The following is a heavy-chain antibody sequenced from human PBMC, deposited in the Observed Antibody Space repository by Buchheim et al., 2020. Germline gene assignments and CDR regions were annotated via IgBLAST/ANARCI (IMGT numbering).Heavy chain of an antibody. V-gene: IGHV4-4*02. CDR3: ARDPGGSRTSEPPIYGLDV. CDR1: GASIRSPYW. Sequence: QVHLQESGPGLVKPSGTLSLTCDVSGASIRSPYWWSWVRQSPGKGLEWVGDIYHSGNTNYNPSLESRVAISVDKSKNQFSLRLNSVTAADTAVYYCARDPGGSRTSEPPIYGLDVWGQGIT. CDR2: IYHSGNT. D-gene: IGHD2-2*01. J-gene: IGHJ6*02.